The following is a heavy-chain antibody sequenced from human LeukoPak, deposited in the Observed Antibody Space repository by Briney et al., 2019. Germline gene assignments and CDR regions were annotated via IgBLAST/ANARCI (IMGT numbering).Heavy chain of an antibody. J-gene: IGHJ5*02. V-gene: IGHV3-21*01. CDR3: ARGSVGLQRNDWFDP. CDR2: ISPGSNYI. CDR1: GFSFSTYN. D-gene: IGHD4-11*01. Sequence: GGSLRLSCAASGFSFSTYNMNWVRQAPGKGLEWVSSISPGSNYIYYADSVKGRFTISRDSAKNSLYLQMNSLRAEDTALYYCARGSVGLQRNDWFDPWGQGTLVTVSS.